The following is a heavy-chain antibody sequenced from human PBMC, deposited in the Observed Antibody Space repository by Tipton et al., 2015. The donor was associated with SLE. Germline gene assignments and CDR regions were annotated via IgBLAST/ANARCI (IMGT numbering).Heavy chain of an antibody. CDR1: GGSFSGYY. CDR2: INHSRST. CDR3: AGDPGAFDI. Sequence: TLFLTCAVYGGSFSGYYWSWIRQPPGKGLEWIGEINHSRSTNYHPPLKSRVTISVDTSKNQFSLKLNSMTAADTAVYYCAGDPGAFDIWGQGTMVTVSS. V-gene: IGHV4-34*01. J-gene: IGHJ3*02.